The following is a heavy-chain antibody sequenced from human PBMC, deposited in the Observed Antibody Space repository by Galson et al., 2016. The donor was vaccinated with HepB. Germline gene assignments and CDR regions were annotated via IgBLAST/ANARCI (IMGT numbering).Heavy chain of an antibody. CDR1: GFTFSNYG. D-gene: IGHD6-19*01. V-gene: IGHV3-30*18. CDR2: MSHDGSHI. Sequence: SLRLSCAASGFTFSNYGMHWLRQAPGKGLEWMAVMSHDGSHIFYVDSVKGRFSISRDNSKNTLYLQINSLRDEDTAVYFCAKDHGNRWLNNWFDPWGQGTLVTVLS. J-gene: IGHJ5*02. CDR3: AKDHGNRWLNNWFDP.